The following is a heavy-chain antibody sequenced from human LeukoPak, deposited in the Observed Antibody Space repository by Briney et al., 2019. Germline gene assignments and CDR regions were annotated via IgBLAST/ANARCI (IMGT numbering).Heavy chain of an antibody. CDR1: GFTFGSYA. CDR3: AKQGADYGDYPFDY. CDR2: ISGSGGTT. V-gene: IGHV3-23*01. D-gene: IGHD4-17*01. Sequence: GGSLRLSCAASGFTFGSYAMSWVRQAPGKGLEWVSSISGSGGTTYSAASVKGRFTISRDNSKNTVYLQMNSLRADDTAVYYCAKQGADYGDYPFDYWGQGTLVTVSS. J-gene: IGHJ4*02.